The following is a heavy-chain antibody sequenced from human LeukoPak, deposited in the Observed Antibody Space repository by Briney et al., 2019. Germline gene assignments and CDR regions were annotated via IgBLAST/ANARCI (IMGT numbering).Heavy chain of an antibody. D-gene: IGHD3-3*01. CDR2: ISWNSGSI. J-gene: IGHJ5*02. Sequence: GRSLRLSCAASGFTVDDYAMHWVRQAPGKGLEWVSGISWNSGSIGYADSVKGRFTISRDNAKNSLYLQMNSLRAEDTALYYCAGGATIFGVATGFDPWGQGTLVAVSS. V-gene: IGHV3-9*01. CDR1: GFTVDDYA. CDR3: AGGATIFGVATGFDP.